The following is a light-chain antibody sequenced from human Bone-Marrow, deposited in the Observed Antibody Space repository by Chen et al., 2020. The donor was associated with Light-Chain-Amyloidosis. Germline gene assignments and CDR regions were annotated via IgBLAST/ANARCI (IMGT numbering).Light chain of an antibody. J-gene: IGLJ3*02. CDR3: QVWDRSSDRPV. V-gene: IGLV3-21*02. Sequence: SYVLTQPSSVSVAPGQTATIACGGNNIGSTSVHWYQQTPGQAPLLVVYDDSDRPSGIPERLWGSNCGNTATLTSSRVEAGDEADYYCQVWDRSSDRPVFGGGTKLTVL. CDR1: NIGSTS. CDR2: DDS.